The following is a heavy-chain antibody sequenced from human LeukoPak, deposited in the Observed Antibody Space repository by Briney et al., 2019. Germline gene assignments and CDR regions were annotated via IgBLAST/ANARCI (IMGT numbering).Heavy chain of an antibody. D-gene: IGHD1-14*01. CDR2: IKQDGSEK. V-gene: IGHV3-7*01. Sequence: GGSLRLSCAASGFTFSSYWMSWVRQAPGRVLEWVASIKQDGSEKYYVDSVKGRFTISRDNAKNSLYLQMNSLRAEDTAVYYCARAPYMRTLYMDVWGKGTTVTISS. CDR1: GFTFSSYW. CDR3: ARAPYMRTLYMDV. J-gene: IGHJ6*03.